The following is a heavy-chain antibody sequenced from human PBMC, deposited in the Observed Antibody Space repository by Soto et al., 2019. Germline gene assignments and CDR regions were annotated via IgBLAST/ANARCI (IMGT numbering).Heavy chain of an antibody. CDR2: IIPIFGTA. Sequence: QVQLVQSGAEVKKPGSSVKVSCKASGGTFSSYAISWVRQAPGQGLEWMGGIIPIFGTANYAQKFQGRVMITADKSTSTAYMELSSLRSEDTAVYYCARAGYYYGSGSYYITGWGADYWGQGTLVTVSS. CDR3: ARAGYYYGSGSYYITGWGADY. D-gene: IGHD3-10*01. J-gene: IGHJ4*02. CDR1: GGTFSSYA. V-gene: IGHV1-69*06.